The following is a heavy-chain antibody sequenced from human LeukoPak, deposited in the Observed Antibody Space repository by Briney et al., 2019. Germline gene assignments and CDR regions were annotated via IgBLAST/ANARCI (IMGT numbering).Heavy chain of an antibody. CDR2: LTGSVSST. D-gene: IGHD3-9*01. Sequence: SGGSLRLSCAASGFMFNNYAMHWVRQAPGKGLEWVSSLTGSVSSTSYADSVKGRFTISRDNSKSTLFLQMNSLRAEDTAVYYCAKDILFGPENHYYYMDVWGKGTTVTVSS. CDR1: GFMFNNYA. V-gene: IGHV3-23*01. CDR3: AKDILFGPENHYYYMDV. J-gene: IGHJ6*03.